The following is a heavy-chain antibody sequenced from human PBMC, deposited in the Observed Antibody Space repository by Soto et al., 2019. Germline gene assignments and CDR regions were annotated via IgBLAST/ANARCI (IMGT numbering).Heavy chain of an antibody. Sequence: ASVKVSCKASGYTFTGYYMHWVRQAPGQGLEWMGWINPNSGGTNYAQKFQGRVTMTRDTSISTAYMELSRLRSDDTAVYYCARAARVCSGGSCYSDAHYYYGMDVWGQGTTVTVSS. CDR3: ARAARVCSGGSCYSDAHYYYGMDV. J-gene: IGHJ6*02. V-gene: IGHV1-2*02. CDR2: INPNSGGT. D-gene: IGHD2-15*01. CDR1: GYTFTGYY.